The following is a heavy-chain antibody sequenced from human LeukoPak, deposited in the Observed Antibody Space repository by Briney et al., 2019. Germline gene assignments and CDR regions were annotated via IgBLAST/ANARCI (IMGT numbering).Heavy chain of an antibody. CDR3: ARAQHFRLYDSSDYYPY. Sequence: PSETLSLTCTVSGGSISSYYWSWIRQPPGKGLEWIGFIYLDGSTNYNPSLKSRVTISLDTSKNQFSLKLNSVTTADTAVYYCARAQHFRLYDSSDYYPYWGQGTLVTVSS. D-gene: IGHD3-22*01. CDR1: GGSISSYY. J-gene: IGHJ4*02. V-gene: IGHV4-59*01. CDR2: IYLDGST.